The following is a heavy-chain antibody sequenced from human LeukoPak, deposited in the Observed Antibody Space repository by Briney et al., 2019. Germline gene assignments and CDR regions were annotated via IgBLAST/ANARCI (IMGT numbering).Heavy chain of an antibody. CDR3: ARSSEGRYYYDSSGFSYYYYYMDV. J-gene: IGHJ6*03. CDR1: GGSISSYY. CDR2: IYYSGST. D-gene: IGHD3-22*01. Sequence: PSETLSLTCTVSGGSISSYYWSWIRQPPGKGLEWIGYIYYSGSTNYNPSLKGRVTISVDTSKNQFSLKLSSVTAADTAVYYCARSSEGRYYYDSSGFSYYYYYMDVWGKGTTVTISS. V-gene: IGHV4-59*01.